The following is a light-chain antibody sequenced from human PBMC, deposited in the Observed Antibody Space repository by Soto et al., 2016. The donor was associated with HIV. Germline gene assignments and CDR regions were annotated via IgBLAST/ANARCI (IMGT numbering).Light chain of an antibody. V-gene: IGLV3-19*01. CDR1: SVRTYS. Sequence: SSELTQDPAVPVALGQTVRITCQGDSVRTYSASWYQQKPGQAPVVVLYDENNRPSGIPGRFSGSISGNTASLTIAGAQAEDEADYYCNSRDSGGDHYVFGAGTSVTV. CDR3: NSRDSGGDHYV. CDR2: DEN. J-gene: IGLJ1*01.